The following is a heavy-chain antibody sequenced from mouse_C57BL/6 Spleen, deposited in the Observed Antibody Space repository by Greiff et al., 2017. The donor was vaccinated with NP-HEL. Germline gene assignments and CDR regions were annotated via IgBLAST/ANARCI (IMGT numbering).Heavy chain of an antibody. D-gene: IGHD1-1*01. J-gene: IGHJ2*01. V-gene: IGHV1-80*01. Sequence: QVQLQQSGAELVKPGASVKISCKASGYAFSSYWMHWVKQRPGKGLEWIGQIYPGDGDTNYNGKFKGKATLTADKSSSTAYMQLSSLTSEDSAVYFCARDGRSFYYFDYWGQGTTLTVSS. CDR1: GYAFSSYW. CDR2: IYPGDGDT. CDR3: ARDGRSFYYFDY.